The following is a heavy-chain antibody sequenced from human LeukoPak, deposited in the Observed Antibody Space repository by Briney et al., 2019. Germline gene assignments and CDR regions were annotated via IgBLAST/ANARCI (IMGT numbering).Heavy chain of an antibody. CDR2: IWYDGSNK. V-gene: IGHV3-33*01. Sequence: PGGSLRLSCAASGFTFSGYGMHWVRQAPGKGLEWVAVIWYDGSNKYYADSVKGRFTISRDNSKNTLYLQMNSLRAEDTAVYYCARSQYYYDSSGPPLGYWGQGTLVTVSS. D-gene: IGHD3-22*01. CDR3: ARSQYYYDSSGPPLGY. CDR1: GFTFSGYG. J-gene: IGHJ4*02.